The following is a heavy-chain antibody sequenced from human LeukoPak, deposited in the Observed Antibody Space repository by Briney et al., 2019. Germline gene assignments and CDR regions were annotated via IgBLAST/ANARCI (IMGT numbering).Heavy chain of an antibody. V-gene: IGHV3-30*04. Sequence: GGSLRLSCAASGFTFSSYTMHWVRQAPGKGLEWVVVISYDGRNKYYADSVKGRFTISRDNSKNTLYLQMNSLRAEDTAVYYCARAGYYYDSSGYYYEGFDYWGQGTLVTVSS. CDR2: ISYDGRNK. CDR1: GFTFSSYT. CDR3: ARAGYYYDSSGYYYEGFDY. D-gene: IGHD3-22*01. J-gene: IGHJ4*02.